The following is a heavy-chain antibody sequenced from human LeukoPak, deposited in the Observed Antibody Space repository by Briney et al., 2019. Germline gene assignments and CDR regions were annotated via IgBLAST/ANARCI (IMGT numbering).Heavy chain of an antibody. CDR3: ATKGGDY. J-gene: IGHJ4*02. V-gene: IGHV3-7*01. CDR1: GFTFSRYW. Sequence: GGSLRLSCAASGFTFSRYWMSWVRQAPGKGLGWVANINEVGGAKYYVDSVKGRFTISRDNAKNSQYLQMNSLRVEDTAVYYCATKGGDYWGQGTLVTVSS. CDR2: INEVGGAK. D-gene: IGHD3-16*01.